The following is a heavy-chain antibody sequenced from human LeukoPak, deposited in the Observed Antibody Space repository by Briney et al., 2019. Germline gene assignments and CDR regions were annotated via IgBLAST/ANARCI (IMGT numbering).Heavy chain of an antibody. CDR1: GGSFSGYY. Sequence: SETLSLTCAVYGGSFSGYYWSWIRQPPGKGLEWIGEINHSGSTNYNPSLKSRVTISVDTSKNQFSLKLSSVTAADTAVYYCARRKRYGPGRFCHDYWGQGTLVTVSS. CDR3: ARRKRYGPGRFCHDY. CDR2: INHSGST. J-gene: IGHJ4*02. D-gene: IGHD3-10*01. V-gene: IGHV4-34*01.